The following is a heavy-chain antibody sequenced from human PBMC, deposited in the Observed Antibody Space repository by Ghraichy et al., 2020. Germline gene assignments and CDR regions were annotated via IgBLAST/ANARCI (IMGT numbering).Heavy chain of an antibody. CDR1: GYTFTGYY. V-gene: IGHV1-2*06. J-gene: IGHJ4*02. CDR2: INPNSGGT. Sequence: ASVKVSCKASGYTFTGYYMHWVRQAPGQGLEWMGRINPNSGGTNYAQKFQGRVTMTRDTSISTAYMELSRLRSDDTAVYYCARDEDRKGSGWLKDDYWGQGTLVTVSS. D-gene: IGHD6-19*01. CDR3: ARDEDRKGSGWLKDDY.